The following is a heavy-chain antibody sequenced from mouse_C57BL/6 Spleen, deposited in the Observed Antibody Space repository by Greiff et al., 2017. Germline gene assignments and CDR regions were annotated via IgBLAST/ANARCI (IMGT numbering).Heavy chain of an antibody. CDR1: GYTFTSYW. V-gene: IGHV1-69*01. CDR2: IDPSDSYT. J-gene: IGHJ2*01. Sequence: QVQLQQPGAELVMPGASVKLSCKASGYTFTSYWMHWVKQRPGQGLEWIGEIDPSDSYTNYNQKFKGKSTLTVDKSSSTAYLQLSSLTSEDSAVYYCARWGLLGRDYWGKGTTLTVSS. CDR3: ARWGLLGRDY. D-gene: IGHD4-1*01.